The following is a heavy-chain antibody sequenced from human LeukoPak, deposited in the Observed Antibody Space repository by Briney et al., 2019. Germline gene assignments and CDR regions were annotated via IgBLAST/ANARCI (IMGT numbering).Heavy chain of an antibody. D-gene: IGHD6-19*01. CDR2: INHSGST. V-gene: IGHV4-34*01. CDR1: GGSFSGYY. CDR3: ARGAAVAGNIDY. Sequence: PSETLSLTCAVYGGSFSGYYWSWIRQPPGKGLEWIGEINHSGSTNYNPSLKSRVTISVDTSKNQFPLKLSSVTAADTAVYYCARGAAVAGNIDYWGQGTLVTVSS. J-gene: IGHJ4*02.